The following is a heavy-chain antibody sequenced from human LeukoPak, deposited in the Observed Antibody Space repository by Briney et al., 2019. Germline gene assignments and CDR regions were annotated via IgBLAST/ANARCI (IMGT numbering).Heavy chain of an antibody. Sequence: SVKVSCKASGGTFSSYAISRVRQAPGQGLEWMGRIIPILGIANYAQKFQGRVTITADKSTSTAYMELSSLRSEDTAVYYCAREAQQWLVLYYFDYWGQGTLVTVSS. CDR3: AREAQQWLVLYYFDY. V-gene: IGHV1-69*04. CDR1: GGTFSSYA. J-gene: IGHJ4*02. D-gene: IGHD6-19*01. CDR2: IIPILGIA.